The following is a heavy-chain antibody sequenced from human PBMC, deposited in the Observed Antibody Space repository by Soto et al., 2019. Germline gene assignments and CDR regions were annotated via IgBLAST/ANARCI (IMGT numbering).Heavy chain of an antibody. J-gene: IGHJ6*02. D-gene: IGHD3-3*01. Sequence: GGSLRLSCAASGFTFSSYGMHWVRQAPGKGLEWVAVISYDGSNKYYADSVKGRFTISRDNSKNTLYLQMNSLRAEDTAVYYCAKAITIYYYGMDVWDQGTTVTVSS. CDR2: ISYDGSNK. CDR1: GFTFSSYG. CDR3: AKAITIYYYGMDV. V-gene: IGHV3-30*18.